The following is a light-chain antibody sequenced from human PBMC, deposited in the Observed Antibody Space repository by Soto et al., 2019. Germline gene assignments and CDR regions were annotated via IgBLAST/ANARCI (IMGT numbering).Light chain of an antibody. V-gene: IGLV2-14*01. J-gene: IGLJ1*01. CDR2: AVS. Sequence: QSVLTQPASVSGSPGQSITISCTGTSSDVGLYDYVSWYQQHPGKAPQLMIYAVSNRPSGVSNRFSASKSGNTASLFISGLQAEDEADYYCSSYTSDSSYVFGSRTKVTV. CDR3: SSYTSDSSYV. CDR1: SSDVGLYDY.